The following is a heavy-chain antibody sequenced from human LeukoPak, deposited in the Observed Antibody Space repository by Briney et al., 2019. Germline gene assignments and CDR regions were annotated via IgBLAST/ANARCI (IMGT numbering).Heavy chain of an antibody. CDR3: ARDRYFDWLFDY. V-gene: IGHV1-46*01. D-gene: IGHD3-9*01. CDR2: INPSGGST. J-gene: IGHJ4*02. CDR1: GYTFISYY. Sequence: GASVKVSCKASGYTFISYYMHWVRQAPGQGLEWMGIINPSGGSTRYAQKFQGRVTMTRDTSTSTVYMELSSLRAEDTAVYYCARDRYFDWLFDYWGQGTLVTVSS.